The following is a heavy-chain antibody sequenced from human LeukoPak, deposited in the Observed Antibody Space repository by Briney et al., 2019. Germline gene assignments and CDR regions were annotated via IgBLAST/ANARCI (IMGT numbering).Heavy chain of an antibody. CDR2: IESKTDGGTT. CDR1: GFTFSSYG. Sequence: GGSLRLSCAASGFTFSSYGMSWVRQAPGKGLEWVGRIESKTDGGTTDYAAPVKGRFTISRDDSTNTLYLQMNSLKSEDTAVYYCTTYGSGRKFDYWGQGILVTVSS. V-gene: IGHV3-15*04. D-gene: IGHD3-10*01. J-gene: IGHJ4*02. CDR3: TTYGSGRKFDY.